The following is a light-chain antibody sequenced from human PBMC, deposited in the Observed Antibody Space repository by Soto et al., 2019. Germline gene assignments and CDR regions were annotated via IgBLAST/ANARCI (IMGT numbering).Light chain of an antibody. CDR2: GAS. Sequence: ALTQSPGTLSSSPGERATLSCRASQSVSSNYLAWYQQKPGQAPRLLIYGASSRATGIPDRFSGSGSGTDFSLTISRLEPEDFAVYYCQQYGDSPVTFGQGTKVDIK. CDR1: QSVSSNY. CDR3: QQYGDSPVT. V-gene: IGKV3-20*01. J-gene: IGKJ1*01.